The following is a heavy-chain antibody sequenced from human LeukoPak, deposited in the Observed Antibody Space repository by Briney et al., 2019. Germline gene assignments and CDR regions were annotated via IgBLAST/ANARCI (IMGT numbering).Heavy chain of an antibody. CDR3: AKGLGDY. J-gene: IGHJ4*02. V-gene: IGHV3-9*01. CDR1: GFTFDDYA. Sequence: GRSLRLSCAASGFTFDDYAMHWVRQAPGKGLEWVSGISWNSGSIGYADSVKGRFTISRDNAKNSLYLQMNSLRAEDTALYYCAKGLGDYWGQGTLATVSS. CDR2: ISWNSGSI.